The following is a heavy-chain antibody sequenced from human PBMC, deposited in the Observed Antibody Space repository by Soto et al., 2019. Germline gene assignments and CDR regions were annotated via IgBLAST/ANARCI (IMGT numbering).Heavy chain of an antibody. CDR1: GYTFSNYA. Sequence: ASVKVSCKASGYTFSNYAIHWVRQAPGQRLEWMGWISAVNGNTKYSERFQGRVTFTSDTSASTAYMELSSLRSEDTAVFYCALYGGKYSGLGPSGGQGTQVTVSS. J-gene: IGHJ4*02. V-gene: IGHV1-3*01. D-gene: IGHD1-26*01. CDR2: ISAVNGNT. CDR3: ALYGGKYSGLGPS.